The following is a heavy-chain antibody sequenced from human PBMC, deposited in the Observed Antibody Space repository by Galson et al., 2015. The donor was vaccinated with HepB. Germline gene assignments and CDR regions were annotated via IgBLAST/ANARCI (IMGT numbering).Heavy chain of an antibody. V-gene: IGHV1-69*10. CDR2: IIPFLGIT. D-gene: IGHD5-18*01. J-gene: IGHJ6*02. CDR3: ARELDVDSAMGGYYFYGMDV. CDR1: RGTFTSYT. Sequence: SVKVSCKASRGTFTSYTFTWVRQAPGQGLEWMGRIIPFLGITKYAQKFQGRVTITAAKYTSTAYMELSSLRSGDTAIYYCARELDVDSAMGGYYFYGMDVWGPGTTVSVSS.